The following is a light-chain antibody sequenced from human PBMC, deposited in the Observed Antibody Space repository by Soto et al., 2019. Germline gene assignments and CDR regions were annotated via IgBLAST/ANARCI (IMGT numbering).Light chain of an antibody. J-gene: IGKJ1*01. V-gene: IGKV1-5*03. CDR3: QHYNSYSEA. CDR1: QTISSW. CDR2: KAS. Sequence: NRMTLSPSTVSGSVGDRVTITCRASQTISSWLAWYQQKPGKAPKLLIYKASTLKSGVPSRFIGSGSGTEFTLTISSLQPDDFATYYCQHYNSYSEAFGQGTKVDIK.